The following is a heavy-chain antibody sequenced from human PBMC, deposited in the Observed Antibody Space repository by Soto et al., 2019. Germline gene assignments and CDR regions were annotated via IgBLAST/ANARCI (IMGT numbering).Heavy chain of an antibody. CDR2: IIPIFGTA. V-gene: IGHV1-69*06. J-gene: IGHJ6*02. Sequence: GASVKVSCKASGGTFSSYSISWVLQAPGQGLEWMGGIIPIFGTANYAQKFQGRVTITADKSTSTAYMELSSLRSEDTAVYYCARGGAARPDYDYYGMDVWGQGTTVTVSS. CDR1: GGTFSSYS. D-gene: IGHD6-6*01. CDR3: ARGGAARPDYDYYGMDV.